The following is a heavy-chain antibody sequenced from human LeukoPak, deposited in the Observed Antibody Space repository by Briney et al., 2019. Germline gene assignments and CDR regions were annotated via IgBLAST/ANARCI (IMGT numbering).Heavy chain of an antibody. V-gene: IGHV3-21*06. CDR1: GFTFSSYG. CDR3: ARQAVARPFDL. CDR2: ISSSSAYI. Sequence: PGGSLRLSCAASGFTFSSYGMSWVRQAPGKGLEWVSSISSSSAYIFYSDSVKGRFTISRDNAQSSPYLQMNSLRAGDTAVYYCARQAVARPFDLWGQGTMVAVSS. J-gene: IGHJ3*01.